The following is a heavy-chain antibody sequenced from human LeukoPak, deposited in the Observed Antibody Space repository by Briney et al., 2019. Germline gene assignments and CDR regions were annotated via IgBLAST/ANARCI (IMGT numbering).Heavy chain of an antibody. J-gene: IGHJ4*02. D-gene: IGHD2-2*01. CDR2: INPNSGGT. V-gene: IGHV1-2*02. CDR3: ASRPAYCSSTSCYFY. Sequence: GASVKVSCKASGYTFTGYYMHWVRQAPGQGLEWMGWINPNSGGTNYAQKFQGRVTMTRDTSISTAYMELSRLRSDDTAVYYCASRPAYCSSTSCYFYWGQGTLVTVSS. CDR1: GYTFTGYY.